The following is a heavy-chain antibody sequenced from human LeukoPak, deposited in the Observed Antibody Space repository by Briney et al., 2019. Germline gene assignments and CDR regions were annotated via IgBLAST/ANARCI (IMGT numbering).Heavy chain of an antibody. CDR2: IYYSGST. D-gene: IGHD1-26*01. V-gene: IGHV4-61*08. CDR3: ARGEVGATRLRY. Sequence: SETLPLTCTVSGGSISSGGYYWSWIRQHPGKGLEWIGYIYYSGSTNYNPSLKSRVTISVDTSKNQFSLKLSSVTAADTAVYYCARGEVGATRLRYWGQGTLVTVSS. J-gene: IGHJ4*02. CDR1: GGSISSGGYY.